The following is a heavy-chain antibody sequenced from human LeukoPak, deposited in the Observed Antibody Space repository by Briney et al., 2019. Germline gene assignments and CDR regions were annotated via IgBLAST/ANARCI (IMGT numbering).Heavy chain of an antibody. CDR1: GGSISGSSFY. V-gene: IGHV4-39*01. J-gene: IGHJ6*03. Sequence: ASETLSLTCTVSGGSISGSSFYWGWIRQPPGKGLEWIGSIYYSGSTYYNPSLKSRVTISVDTSKNQFSLKLSSVTAADTAVYYCARQEGYTLTTTYYYYYMDVWGKGTTVTVSS. D-gene: IGHD4-11*01. CDR2: IYYSGST. CDR3: ARQEGYTLTTTYYYYYMDV.